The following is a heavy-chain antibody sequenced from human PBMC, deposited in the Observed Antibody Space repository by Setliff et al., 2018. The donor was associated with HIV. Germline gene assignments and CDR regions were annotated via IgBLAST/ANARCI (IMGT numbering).Heavy chain of an antibody. V-gene: IGHV1-2*02. CDR1: GYTFTDYF. D-gene: IGHD6-6*01. Sequence: ASVKVSCKTSGYTFTDYFIHWVRRAPGQGLEWTGWISPNNGDTNYAQKFQGRVTMTRDTSISTAYMELSRLRSDDTAVYYCARQLSNSLDYWGQGTLVTVSS. CDR3: ARQLSNSLDY. J-gene: IGHJ4*02. CDR2: ISPNNGDT.